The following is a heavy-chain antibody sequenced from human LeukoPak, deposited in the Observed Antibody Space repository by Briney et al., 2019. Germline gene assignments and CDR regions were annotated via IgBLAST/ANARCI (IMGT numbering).Heavy chain of an antibody. CDR2: ISSGAPTT. CDR1: GFTFSSYS. V-gene: IGHV3-23*01. D-gene: IGHD6-13*01. CDR3: AKGGSSSWDYFDY. Sequence: PGGSLRLSCAASGFTFSSYSMNWVRQAPGKGLEWVSTISSGAPTTYYADSVKGRFTISRDDSKNTLYLQMNTLRADDTAIYYCAKGGSSSWDYFDYWGQGTLVTVSS. J-gene: IGHJ4*02.